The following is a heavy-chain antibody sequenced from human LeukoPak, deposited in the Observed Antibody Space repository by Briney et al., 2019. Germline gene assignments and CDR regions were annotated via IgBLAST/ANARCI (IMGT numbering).Heavy chain of an antibody. J-gene: IGHJ4*02. CDR3: ARDRDFWIGYYSDY. V-gene: IGHV1-69*04. Sequence: ASVKVSCKASGATFSSYTISWVRQAPGQGLEWKGRIIPILGIANYAQKFQGRVTITADKSTSTAYMELSSLRSEDTAVYYCARDRDFWIGYYSDYWGQGTLVTVSS. CDR1: GATFSSYT. CDR2: IIPILGIA. D-gene: IGHD3-3*01.